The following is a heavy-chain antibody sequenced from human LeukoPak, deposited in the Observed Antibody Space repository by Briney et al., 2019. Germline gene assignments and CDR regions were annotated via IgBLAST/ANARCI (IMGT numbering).Heavy chain of an antibody. CDR3: ARASLLGYCSSTSCYDYYYMDV. CDR1: GGTFSSYA. J-gene: IGHJ6*03. Sequence: SVKVSCKASGGTFSSYAISWVRQAPGQGLEWMGGIIPIFGTANYAQKCQGRVTITTDESTSTAYMELSSLISEDTAVYYCARASLLGYCSSTSCYDYYYMDVWGKGTTVTVSS. D-gene: IGHD2-2*01. CDR2: IIPIFGTA. V-gene: IGHV1-69*05.